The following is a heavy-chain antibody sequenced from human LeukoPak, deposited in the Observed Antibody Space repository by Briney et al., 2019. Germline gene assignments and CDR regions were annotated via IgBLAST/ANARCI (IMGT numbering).Heavy chain of an antibody. CDR1: GYTFTSYY. J-gene: IGHJ4*02. V-gene: IGHV1-46*01. D-gene: IGHD3-22*01. Sequence: ASVKVSCKASGYTFTSYYMHWVRQAPGQGLEWMGIINPSGGSTSYAQKFQGRVTMTRDMSTSTVYMELSSLRSEDTAVYYCARDLVIEDSSGYPGYFDYWGQGTLVTVSS. CDR2: INPSGGST. CDR3: ARDLVIEDSSGYPGYFDY.